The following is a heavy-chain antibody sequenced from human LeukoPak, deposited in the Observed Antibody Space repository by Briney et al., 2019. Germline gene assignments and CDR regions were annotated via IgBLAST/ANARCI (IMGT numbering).Heavy chain of an antibody. J-gene: IGHJ4*02. CDR1: GFTFSSYA. D-gene: IGHD6-13*01. V-gene: IGHV3-64D*09. Sequence: GGSLRLSCSASGFTFSSYAMHWVRQAPGKGLEYVSAISSNGGSTYYADSVKGRFTISRDNSKNTLYLQMSSLRAEDTAVYYCVKVPRVGIAAAGPGIKWGQGTLVTISS. CDR3: VKVPRVGIAAAGPGIK. CDR2: ISSNGGST.